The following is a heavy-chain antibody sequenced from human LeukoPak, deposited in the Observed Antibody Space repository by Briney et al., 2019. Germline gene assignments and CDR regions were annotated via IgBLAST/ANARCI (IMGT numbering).Heavy chain of an antibody. D-gene: IGHD1-26*01. CDR2: ISADGSST. CDR3: GRDGQGSTPLDY. CDR1: GFTFNSHW. Sequence: EGSLRLSCAASGFTFNSHWMHWVRQAPGRGLVWVSGISADGSSTRYADSVNGRFTISRDNDKNTLYLQMNSLRAEDTAVYYCGRDGQGSTPLDYWGQGTLVTVSS. V-gene: IGHV3-74*01. J-gene: IGHJ4*02.